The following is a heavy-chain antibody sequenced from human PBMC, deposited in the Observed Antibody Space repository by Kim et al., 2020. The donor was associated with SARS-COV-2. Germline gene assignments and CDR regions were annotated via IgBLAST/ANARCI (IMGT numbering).Heavy chain of an antibody. Sequence: ASVKVSCKAVGDTFTSYDTNWVRQATGQGLEWMGWMNPNSGNTGYAQKFQGRVTMTRNTSISTAYMELSSLRSEDTAVYYCARLIKNTVTTSWYFDLWGRGTLVPVSS. CDR1: GDTFTSYD. J-gene: IGHJ2*01. D-gene: IGHD4-17*01. V-gene: IGHV1-8*01. CDR2: MNPNSGNT. CDR3: ARLIKNTVTTSWYFDL.